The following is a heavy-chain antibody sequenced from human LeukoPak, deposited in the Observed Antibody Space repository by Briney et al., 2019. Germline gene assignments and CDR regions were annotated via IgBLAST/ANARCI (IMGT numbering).Heavy chain of an antibody. CDR2: FDPEDGET. J-gene: IGHJ5*02. V-gene: IGHV1-24*01. D-gene: IGHD6-6*01. CDR3: ATDTRSSSSYWFDP. CDR1: GCTLTELS. Sequence: ASVKVSCKVSGCTLTELSMHWVRQAPGKGLEWMGGFDPEDGETIYAQKFQGRVTMTEDISTDTAYMELSSLRSEDTAVYYCATDTRSSSSYWFDPWGQGTLVTVSS.